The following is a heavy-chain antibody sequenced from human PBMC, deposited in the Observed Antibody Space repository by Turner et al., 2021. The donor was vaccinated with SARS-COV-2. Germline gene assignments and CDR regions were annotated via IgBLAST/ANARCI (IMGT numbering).Heavy chain of an antibody. CDR2: ISGSGGST. CDR3: AKDSGTSTRWFGELLYQEFDY. J-gene: IGHJ4*02. CDR1: GFIFRSYA. D-gene: IGHD3-10*01. V-gene: IGHV3-23*01. Sequence: EVQLLESGGGLVQPGGSLRLSCAASGFIFRSYAMSWVRQAPGKGLEWVSAISGSGGSTYDADSVKGRFTISRDNSKNTLYLQMNSLRAEDTAVYYCAKDSGTSTRWFGELLYQEFDYWGQGTLVTVSS.